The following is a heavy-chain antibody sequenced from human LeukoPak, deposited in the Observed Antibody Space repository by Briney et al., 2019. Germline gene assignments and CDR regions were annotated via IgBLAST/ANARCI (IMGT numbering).Heavy chain of an antibody. J-gene: IGHJ4*02. CDR3: ARGQGIMTTVTPGHFDY. CDR1: GGSFSGYY. Sequence: SETLSLTCAVYGGSFSGYYWSWIRQPPGKGLEWIGEINHSGSTNYNPSLKSRVTISVDTSKNQFSLKLSSVTAADTAVYYCARGQGIMTTVTPGHFDYWGQGTLVTVSS. D-gene: IGHD4-17*01. CDR2: INHSGST. V-gene: IGHV4-34*01.